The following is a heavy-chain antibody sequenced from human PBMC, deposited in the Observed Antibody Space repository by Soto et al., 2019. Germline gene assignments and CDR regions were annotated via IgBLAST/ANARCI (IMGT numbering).Heavy chain of an antibody. CDR2: ISYDGSNK. CDR3: AKDGGMRCAVAGSLDYDSSGSFDY. J-gene: IGHJ4*02. CDR1: GFPFSSYG. D-gene: IGHD3-22*01. Sequence: LSLPCAASGFPFSSYGMHWVRQAPGKGLEWVAVISYDGSNKYYADSVKGRFTISRDNSKNTLYLQMNSLRAEDTAVYYCAKDGGMRCAVAGSLDYDSSGSFDYWGQGTLVTVSS. V-gene: IGHV3-30*18.